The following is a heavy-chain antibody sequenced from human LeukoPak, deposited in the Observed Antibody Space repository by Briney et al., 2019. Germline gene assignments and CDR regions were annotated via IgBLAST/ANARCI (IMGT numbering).Heavy chain of an antibody. CDR1: GFTFSSYS. J-gene: IGHJ4*02. Sequence: TGGSLRLSCAASGFTFSSYSMNWVRQAPGKGLEWVSSISSSSSYIYYADSVKGRFTISRDNAKNSLYLQMNSLRAEDTAVYYCAGDQWELLGFDYWGQGTLVTVSS. V-gene: IGHV3-21*01. CDR3: AGDQWELLGFDY. D-gene: IGHD1-26*01. CDR2: ISSSSSYI.